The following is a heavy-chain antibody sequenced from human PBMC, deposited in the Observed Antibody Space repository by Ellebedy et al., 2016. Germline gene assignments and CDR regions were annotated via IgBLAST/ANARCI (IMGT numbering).Heavy chain of an antibody. CDR3: ARVTLGYSSGWYGSDEGNWFDP. J-gene: IGHJ5*02. CDR2: IYYSGST. CDR1: GGSISSYY. D-gene: IGHD6-19*01. V-gene: IGHV4-59*08. Sequence: SETLSLTCTVSGGSISSYYWSWIRQPPGKGLEWIGYIYYSGSTNYNPSLKSRVTISVDTSKNQFSLKLSSVTAADTAVYYCARVTLGYSSGWYGSDEGNWFDPWGQGTLVTVSS.